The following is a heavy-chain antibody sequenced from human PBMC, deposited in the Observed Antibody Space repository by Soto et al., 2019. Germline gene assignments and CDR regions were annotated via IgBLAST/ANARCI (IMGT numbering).Heavy chain of an antibody. Sequence: ASVKVSCKVSGYTLTELSMHWVRQAPGKGLEWMGGFDPEDGETIYAQKFQGRVTMTEDTSTDTAYMELSSLRSEDTAVYYCATQRLRVLRFLEWSSTAYYYYYGMDVWGQGTTVTVSS. D-gene: IGHD3-3*01. V-gene: IGHV1-24*01. CDR3: ATQRLRVLRFLEWSSTAYYYYYGMDV. J-gene: IGHJ6*02. CDR2: FDPEDGET. CDR1: GYTLTELS.